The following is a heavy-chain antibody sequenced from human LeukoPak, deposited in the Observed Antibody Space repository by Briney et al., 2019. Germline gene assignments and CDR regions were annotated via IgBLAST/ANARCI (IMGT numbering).Heavy chain of an antibody. V-gene: IGHV4-34*01. J-gene: IGHJ4*02. CDR1: GGSFSGYY. Sequence: SETLSLTCAVYGGSFSGYYWSWIRQPPGKGLEWIGEINHSGSTNYNPSLKSRVTISVDTPKNQFSLKLSSVTAADTAVYYCAKPFSGYDPHYFDYWGQGTLVTVSS. CDR3: AKPFSGYDPHYFDY. D-gene: IGHD5-12*01. CDR2: INHSGST.